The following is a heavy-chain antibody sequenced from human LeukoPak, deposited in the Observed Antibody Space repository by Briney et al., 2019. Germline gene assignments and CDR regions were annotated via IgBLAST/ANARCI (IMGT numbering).Heavy chain of an antibody. CDR1: GDSISGTTYY. Sequence: SETLSLTCTVIGDSISGTTYYWGWIRQPPGKGLEWIGSIYSSGTTCYNPSLKSRVTISVDTSKNQFSLSLSSVTAADTAIYYCVRQNSWYNPLDPWGQGTLVTVSS. CDR3: VRQNSWYNPLDP. V-gene: IGHV4-39*01. J-gene: IGHJ5*02. CDR2: IYSSGTT. D-gene: IGHD1-14*01.